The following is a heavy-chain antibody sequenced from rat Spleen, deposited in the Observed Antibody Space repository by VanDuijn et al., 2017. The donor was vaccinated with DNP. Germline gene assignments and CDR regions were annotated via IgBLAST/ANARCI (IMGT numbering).Heavy chain of an antibody. CDR2: ISYSGRT. CDR1: GYSITSDY. Sequence: EVQLQESGPGLVKPSQSLSLTCSVTGYSITSDYWGWIRKFPGNKMEWIGHISYSGRTSYNPSLKRRISITKDTSKNQFFLQLNSVTSEDTATYYCAIWSNFFDYWGQGVMVTVSS. J-gene: IGHJ2*01. CDR3: AIWSNFFDY. V-gene: IGHV3-1*01.